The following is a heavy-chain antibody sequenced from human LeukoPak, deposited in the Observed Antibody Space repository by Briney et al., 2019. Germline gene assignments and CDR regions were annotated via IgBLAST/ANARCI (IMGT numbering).Heavy chain of an antibody. Sequence: RTSETLSLTCTVSGGSISSYYWSWIRQPPGKGLGWIGYIYYSGSTNYNPSLKSRVTISVDTSKNQFSLKLSSVTAADTAVYYCAREAIATAGGVIDYWGQGTLVTVSS. V-gene: IGHV4-59*01. CDR3: AREAIATAGGVIDY. D-gene: IGHD6-13*01. J-gene: IGHJ4*02. CDR2: IYYSGST. CDR1: GGSISSYY.